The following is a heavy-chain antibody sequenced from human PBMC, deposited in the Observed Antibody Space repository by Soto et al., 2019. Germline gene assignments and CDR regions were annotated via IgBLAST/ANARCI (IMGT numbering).Heavy chain of an antibody. Sequence: SETLSLTCSVSVGSFSSFCWSWIRQSPGKGLEWIGYICYSDTNYNPSLKSRVIISTDTTKDQFSLKLSSVTAADTAVYYCATGDFNNSWNDGHYDYWGQGILVTVSS. J-gene: IGHJ4*02. V-gene: IGHV4-59*01. CDR3: ATGDFNNSWNDGHYDY. CDR2: ICYSDT. CDR1: VGSFSSFC. D-gene: IGHD1-1*01.